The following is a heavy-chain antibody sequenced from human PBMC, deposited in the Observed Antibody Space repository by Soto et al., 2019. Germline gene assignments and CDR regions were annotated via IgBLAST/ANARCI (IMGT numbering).Heavy chain of an antibody. Sequence: PGESLKISCQGSGYDFTTVWIGWVRQMPGKGLECLGIVYPGDSDTRYSPSFQGQVTITADKSINTAYLHFSNLKASDTAIYYCGRTTVAGIRGCFDFWGQGTLVTVPS. CDR1: GYDFTTVW. CDR2: VYPGDSDT. D-gene: IGHD6-19*01. J-gene: IGHJ4*02. V-gene: IGHV5-51*01. CDR3: GRTTVAGIRGCFDF.